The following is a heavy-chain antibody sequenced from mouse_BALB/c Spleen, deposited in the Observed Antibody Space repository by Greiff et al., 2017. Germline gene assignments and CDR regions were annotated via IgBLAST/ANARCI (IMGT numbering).Heavy chain of an antibody. Sequence: QVQLQQPGAELVMPGASVKMSCKASGYTFTDYWMHWVKQRPGQGLEWIGAIDTSDSYTSYNQKFKGKATLTVDESSSTAYMQLSSLTSEESAVYYCAKSITTATNWYFDVWGAGTTVTVSS. CDR3: AKSITTATNWYFDV. V-gene: IGHV1-69*01. CDR1: GYTFTDYW. CDR2: IDTSDSYT. D-gene: IGHD1-2*01. J-gene: IGHJ1*01.